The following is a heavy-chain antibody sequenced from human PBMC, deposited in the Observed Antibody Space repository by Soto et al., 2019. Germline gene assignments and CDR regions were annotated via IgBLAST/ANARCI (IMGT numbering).Heavy chain of an antibody. J-gene: IGHJ6*02. CDR1: GSTFSGYC. D-gene: IGHD1-1*01. V-gene: IGHV3-33*03. CDR3: AKDRSRSLEAMDV. CDR2: IWYDGSEK. Sequence: PGGSLRLSCAASGSTFSGYCIHWVRQPPCKGLEWVAVIWYDGSEKYYADSVKGRFAISRDNSFLYLEMNSLRVEDTAVYYCAKDRSRSLEAMDVWGQGTTVTVCS.